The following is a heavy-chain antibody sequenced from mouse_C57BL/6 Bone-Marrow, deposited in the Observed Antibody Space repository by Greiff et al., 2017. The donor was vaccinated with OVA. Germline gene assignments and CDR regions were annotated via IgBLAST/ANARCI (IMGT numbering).Heavy chain of an antibody. D-gene: IGHD1-1*01. V-gene: IGHV1-81*01. CDR3: ARCSSYMAMDY. CDR2: IYPRSGNT. J-gene: IGHJ4*01. CDR1: GYTFTSYG. Sequence: VQRVESGAELARPGASVKLSCKASGYTFTSYGISWVKQRTGQGLEWIGEIYPRSGNTYYNEKFKGKATLTADKSSSTAYMELRSLTSEDSAVYFCARCSSYMAMDYWGQGTSVTVSS.